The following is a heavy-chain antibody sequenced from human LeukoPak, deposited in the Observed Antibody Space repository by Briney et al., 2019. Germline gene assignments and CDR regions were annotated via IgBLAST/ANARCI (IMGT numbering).Heavy chain of an antibody. J-gene: IGHJ3*02. CDR1: GYSFTSYW. CDR3: ARRLWGWTAEDAFDI. CDR2: IYPGDSDT. Sequence: GESLKISCKGSGYSFTSYWIGWVRQMPGKGLEWMGIIYPGDSDTRYSPSFQGQVTISADKSISTACLQWSSLKASDTAMYYCARRLWGWTAEDAFDIWGQGTMVTVSS. D-gene: IGHD2-21*01. V-gene: IGHV5-51*01.